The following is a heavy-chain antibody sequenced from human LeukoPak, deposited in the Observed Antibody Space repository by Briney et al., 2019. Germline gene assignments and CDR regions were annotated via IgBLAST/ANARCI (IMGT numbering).Heavy chain of an antibody. CDR1: GFTFSSYS. Sequence: GGSLRLSCAASGFTFSSYSMNWVRQAPGKGLEWISYIGISSGNTKYADSVKGRFTISGDKAKNSVYLQMNSLRVEDTAVYYCARDTKCAFDNWGQGTLVTVSS. CDR3: ARDTKCAFDN. CDR2: IGISSGNT. D-gene: IGHD2-2*01. J-gene: IGHJ4*02. V-gene: IGHV3-48*01.